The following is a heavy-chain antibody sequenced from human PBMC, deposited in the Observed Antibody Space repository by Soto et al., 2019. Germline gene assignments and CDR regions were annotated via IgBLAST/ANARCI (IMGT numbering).Heavy chain of an antibody. Sequence: SGPTLVNPTQTLTLTCTYSGFSLTTSGAGGGWIRQPPGKALEWLALISWKDDKRYNPGLESRLTITKDTSKNQVILTLTNMDPVDTATYFCAHRSGGNYYSWYFDSWRQGTLVTVSS. CDR3: AHRSGGNYYSWYFDS. CDR2: ISWKDDK. V-gene: IGHV2-5*01. D-gene: IGHD1-26*01. J-gene: IGHJ4*02. CDR1: GFSLTTSGAG.